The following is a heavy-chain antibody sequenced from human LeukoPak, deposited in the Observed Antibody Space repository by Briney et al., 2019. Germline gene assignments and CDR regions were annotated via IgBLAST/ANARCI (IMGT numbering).Heavy chain of an antibody. J-gene: IGHJ4*02. CDR1: GLIFSSYG. D-gene: IGHD3-16*01. CDR3: AKPVIPSAYQGTYYMDV. CDR2: IRHDESKT. V-gene: IGHV3-30*02. Sequence: QPGGSLRLSCAASGLIFSSYGMHWVRQAPGEGLEWVAYIRHDESKTFYADSVKGRFTISRDNSKNTLYLQMHSLRAEDTALYYCAKPVIPSAYQGTYYMDVWGQGTLVTVSS.